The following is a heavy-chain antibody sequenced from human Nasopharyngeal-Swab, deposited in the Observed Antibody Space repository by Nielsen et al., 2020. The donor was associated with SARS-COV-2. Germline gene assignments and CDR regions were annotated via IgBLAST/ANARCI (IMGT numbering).Heavy chain of an antibody. D-gene: IGHD2-2*01. CDR3: ATRDCSSTSCYLDYFDY. CDR2: FDPEDGET. V-gene: IGHV1-24*01. Sequence: WVRQAPGQGLEWMGGFDPEDGETIYAQKFQGRVTMTEDTSTDTAYMELSSLRSEDTAVYYCATRDCSSTSCYLDYFDYWGQGTLVTVSS. J-gene: IGHJ4*02.